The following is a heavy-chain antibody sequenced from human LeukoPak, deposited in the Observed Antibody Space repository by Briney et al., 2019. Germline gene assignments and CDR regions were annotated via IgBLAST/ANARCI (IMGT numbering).Heavy chain of an antibody. CDR2: IYYSGNT. J-gene: IGHJ4*02. V-gene: IGHV4-59*08. Sequence: SETLSLTCTVSGDSISSYYWTWIRQPPGKGLEWIGYIYYSGNTNYNPSLKSRVTISLDTSKNQFSLKLTSVTAADTAMYYCARRKAKTPNYFDYWGQGALVTVSS. CDR1: GDSISSYY. CDR3: ARRKAKTPNYFDY.